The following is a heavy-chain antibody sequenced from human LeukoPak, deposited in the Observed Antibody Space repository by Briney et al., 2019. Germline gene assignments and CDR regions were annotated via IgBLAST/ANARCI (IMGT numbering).Heavy chain of an antibody. J-gene: IGHJ6*02. CDR3: AGGSITIFGVDHYYYYYGMDV. CDR2: IYTSGST. CDR1: GGSISSGSYY. Sequence: SQTLSLTCTVSGGSISSGSYYWSWIRQPAGKGLEWLGRIYTSGSTNYNPSLKSRVTISVDTSKNQFSLKLSSVTAADTAVYYCAGGSITIFGVDHYYYYYGMDVWGQGTTVTVSS. V-gene: IGHV4-61*02. D-gene: IGHD3-3*01.